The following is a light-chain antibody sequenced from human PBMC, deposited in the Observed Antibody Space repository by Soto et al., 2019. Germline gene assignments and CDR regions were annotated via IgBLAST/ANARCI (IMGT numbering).Light chain of an antibody. V-gene: IGKV3-20*01. Sequence: IGLTQSPGTLSLSPGERATLSCRASQSVSSSYLAWYQQKPGQAPRFLIYGASSSATGIPDRFIGSGSGTDFTLTISRLEPEDFAVYYCQQCGSSPLTFGGGTKVEVK. CDR1: QSVSSSY. J-gene: IGKJ4*01. CDR2: GAS. CDR3: QQCGSSPLT.